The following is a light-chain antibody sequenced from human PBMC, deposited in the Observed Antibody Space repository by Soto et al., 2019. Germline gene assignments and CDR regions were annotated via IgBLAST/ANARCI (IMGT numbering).Light chain of an antibody. Sequence: DVVMTQSPLSLPVTLGQPASISCRSSQSLVHSDGKTYLNWFQHRPGPSPRRLIYKVSNRDSGVPDRFSGSGSGTDFTLKISRVEAEDVGVYYCMQGTHWPPYTFGQGTKLEIK. CDR3: MQGTHWPPYT. CDR1: QSLVHSDGKTY. J-gene: IGKJ2*01. CDR2: KVS. V-gene: IGKV2-30*02.